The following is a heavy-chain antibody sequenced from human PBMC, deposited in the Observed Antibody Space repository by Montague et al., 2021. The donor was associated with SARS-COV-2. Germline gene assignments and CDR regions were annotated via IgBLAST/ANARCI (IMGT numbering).Heavy chain of an antibody. CDR3: ARTRAYYYDSSGYSYCFDY. CDR2: IDWDDDD. J-gene: IGHJ4*02. CDR1: GFSLSKPGVY. V-gene: IGHV2-70*11. Sequence: PALVNPTQTLTLTCTFSGFSLSKPGVYVGWTRQPPGKALEWLARIDWDDDDYYSTSLKTRLTISKDTSKNQVVLTMTNMDPVDTATYYCARTRAYYYDSSGYSYCFDYWGQGTLVTVSS. D-gene: IGHD3-22*01.